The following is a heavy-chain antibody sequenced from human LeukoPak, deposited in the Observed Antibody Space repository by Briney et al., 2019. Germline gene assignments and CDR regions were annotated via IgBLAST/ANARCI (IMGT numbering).Heavy chain of an antibody. V-gene: IGHV1-69*04. CDR1: GGTFSSYA. CDR3: ARGARSGYDSRFDY. D-gene: IGHD5-12*01. CDR2: IIPIFGIV. Sequence: SVKVSCKASGGTFSSYAISWVRQAPGQGLEWMGRIIPIFGIVNYAQKFQGRVTITADKSTSTAYMELSSLRSEDTAVYYCARGARSGYDSRFDYWGQGTLVTVSS. J-gene: IGHJ4*02.